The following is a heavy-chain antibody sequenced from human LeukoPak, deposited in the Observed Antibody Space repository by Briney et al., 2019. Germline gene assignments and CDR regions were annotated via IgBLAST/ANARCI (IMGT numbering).Heavy chain of an antibody. Sequence: SGGSLTLSCAACRLTYSNYQVNRLRQAPGKGLEWLSYINGRGSTIDYADSVTGRFTISRDNAKNSLYLQMNSLRVEDTAVYYCAREGSTSGFDYWGQGTLVTVSS. J-gene: IGHJ4*02. CDR3: AREGSTSGFDY. D-gene: IGHD6-6*01. CDR2: INGRGSTI. CDR1: RLTYSNYQ. V-gene: IGHV3-48*03.